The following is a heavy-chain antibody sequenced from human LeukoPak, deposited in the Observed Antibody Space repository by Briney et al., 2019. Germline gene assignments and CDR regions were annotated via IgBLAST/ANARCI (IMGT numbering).Heavy chain of an antibody. CDR1: GFTFSSYG. CDR2: ISYDGSNK. D-gene: IGHD1-26*01. J-gene: IGHJ4*02. Sequence: SGRSLRLSCAASGFTFSSYGMHWVRQAPGKGLEWVAVISYDGSNKYYADSVKGRFTISRNNSKNTLYLQMNSLRGDDTARYYCTKASWEGVTTTYFDYWGQGTLVPVSS. CDR3: TKASWEGVTTTYFDY. V-gene: IGHV3-30*18.